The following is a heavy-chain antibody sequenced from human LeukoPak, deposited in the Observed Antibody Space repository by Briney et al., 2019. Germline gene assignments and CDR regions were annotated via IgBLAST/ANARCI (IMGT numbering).Heavy chain of an antibody. V-gene: IGHV3-7*01. J-gene: IGHJ3*01. CDR3: AKEKGAWGGSTAFGV. Sequence: SGGSLRLSCAASGFTFSSYWMSWVRQAPGKGLEWVANIKQDGSEKYYVDSVKGRFTISRDNAKNSLYLQMNSLRAEDTAVYYCAKEKGAWGGSTAFGVWNQGTMVTVSS. D-gene: IGHD1-26*01. CDR2: IKQDGSEK. CDR1: GFTFSSYW.